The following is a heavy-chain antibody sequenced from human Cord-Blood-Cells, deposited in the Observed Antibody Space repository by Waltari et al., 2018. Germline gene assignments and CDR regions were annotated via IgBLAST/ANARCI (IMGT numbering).Heavy chain of an antibody. D-gene: IGHD6-25*01. Sequence: QVQLQQWGAGLLKPSETLSFTCAVYGGSFCGYYCTWNRQPPGKGLECIGEITHSGSTNYNPSLKSRFTISVDTSKNQFSLKLSSVTAADTAVYYCAGSSKRQRGYFDYWGQGTLVTVSS. CDR1: GGSFCGYY. V-gene: IGHV4-34*01. CDR2: ITHSGST. J-gene: IGHJ4*02. CDR3: AGSSKRQRGYFDY.